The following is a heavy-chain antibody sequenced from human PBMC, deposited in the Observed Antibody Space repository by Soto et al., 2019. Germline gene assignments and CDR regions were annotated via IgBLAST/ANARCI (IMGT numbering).Heavy chain of an antibody. CDR3: AKDFYYGSGSYTGSGAFDI. V-gene: IGHV3-43*01. CDR2: ISWDGSGT. J-gene: IGHJ3*02. CDR1: GFTFDDYT. D-gene: IGHD3-10*01. Sequence: EVQLVESGGVVVQPGGSLRLSCAASGFTFDDYTMHWVRQAPGKGLEWVSLISWDGSGTYYADSVKGRFTISRDNSKNSLYPQMNSLRTEDTALYYCAKDFYYGSGSYTGSGAFDIWGQGTMVTVSS.